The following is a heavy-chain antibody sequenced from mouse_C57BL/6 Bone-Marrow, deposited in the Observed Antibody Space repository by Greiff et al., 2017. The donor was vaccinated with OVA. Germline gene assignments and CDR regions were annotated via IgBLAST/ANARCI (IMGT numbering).Heavy chain of an antibody. J-gene: IGHJ3*01. D-gene: IGHD2-4*01. Sequence: QVQLQQPGAELVKPGASVKLSCKASGYTFTSYWMHWVKQRPGQGLEWIGMIHPNSGSTNYNEKFKSKATLTVDKSYSTAYMQLSSLTSEDSAVYYCAGIYYDSWFAYWGQGTLVTVSA. CDR3: AGIYYDSWFAY. CDR2: IHPNSGST. V-gene: IGHV1-64*01. CDR1: GYTFTSYW.